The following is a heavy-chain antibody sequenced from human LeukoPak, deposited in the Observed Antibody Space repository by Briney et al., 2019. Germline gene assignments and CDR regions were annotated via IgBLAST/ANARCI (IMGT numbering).Heavy chain of an antibody. CDR3: AAGGYSYGYDGDTY. D-gene: IGHD5-18*01. V-gene: IGHV1-69*05. CDR1: GGTFSSYA. J-gene: IGHJ4*02. CDR2: IIPIFGTA. Sequence: ASVKVSCKASGGTFSSYAISWVRQAPGQGLEWMGGIIPIFGTANYAQKFQGRVTITRDMSTSTAYMELSSLRSEDTAVYYCAAGGYSYGYDGDTYWGQGTLVTVSS.